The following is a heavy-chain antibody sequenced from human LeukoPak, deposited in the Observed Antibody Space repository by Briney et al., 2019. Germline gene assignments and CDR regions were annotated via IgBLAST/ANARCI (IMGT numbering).Heavy chain of an antibody. CDR1: GGSFSGYY. V-gene: IGHV4-34*01. J-gene: IGHJ5*02. CDR2: INHSGST. D-gene: IGHD3-9*01. Sequence: SETLSLTCAVYGGSFSGYYWSWIRQPPGKGLEWIGEINHSGSTNYNPSLKSRVTISVDTSKNQFSLKLSSVTAADTAVYYCAREGLNILAFDPWGQGTLVTVSS. CDR3: AREGLNILAFDP.